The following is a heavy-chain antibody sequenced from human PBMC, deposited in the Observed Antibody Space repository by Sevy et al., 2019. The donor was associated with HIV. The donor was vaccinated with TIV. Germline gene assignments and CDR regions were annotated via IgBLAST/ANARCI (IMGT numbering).Heavy chain of an antibody. CDR2: MYISGST. CDR3: ARGGTSTTTPFDY. Sequence: SETLSLTCTISGGSISSHHWSWIRQPAGKGLEWIGRMYISGSTNYNPSLKSRVTMSVDTSKNQFSLKLSSVTAADTAVYYCARGGTSTTTPFDYWGQGTLVTVSS. V-gene: IGHV4-4*07. CDR1: GGSISSHH. D-gene: IGHD1-1*01. J-gene: IGHJ4*02.